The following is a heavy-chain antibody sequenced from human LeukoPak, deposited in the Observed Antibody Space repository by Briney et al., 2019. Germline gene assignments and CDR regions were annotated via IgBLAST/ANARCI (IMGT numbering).Heavy chain of an antibody. Sequence: SETLSLTCTVSSGSISSGGYYWSWVRQHPGKGLEWIGYIYYSGSTYYTPSLKSRVTISVQTSKNQFSLQLTSVTAADTAVYYCARHPQRSLGVTTSGPYYYGMDVWRQGTTVTVSS. CDR2: IYYSGST. D-gene: IGHD2-21*02. CDR3: ARHPQRSLGVTTSGPYYYGMDV. J-gene: IGHJ6*02. CDR1: SGSISSGGYY. V-gene: IGHV4-31*03.